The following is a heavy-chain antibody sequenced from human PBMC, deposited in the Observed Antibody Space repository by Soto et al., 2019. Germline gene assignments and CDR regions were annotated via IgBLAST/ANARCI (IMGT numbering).Heavy chain of an antibody. CDR3: VRDLLGSGGHFDY. J-gene: IGHJ4*02. CDR1: GFNFDTYA. V-gene: IGHV3-23*01. D-gene: IGHD7-27*01. CDR2: ITGSGGST. Sequence: PGGSLRLSCAASGFNFDTYALTWVRQAPGKGLEWVSGITGSGGSTYYADSVKGRFTISRDNSKNTLYLQMKSLRAEDTAVYHCVRDLLGSGGHFDYWGQGTPVTVSS.